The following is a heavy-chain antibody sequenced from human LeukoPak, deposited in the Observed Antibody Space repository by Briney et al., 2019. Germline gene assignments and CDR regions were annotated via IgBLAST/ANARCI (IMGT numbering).Heavy chain of an antibody. CDR1: GGTFSSYA. CDR2: IIPIFGTA. J-gene: IGHJ6*03. D-gene: IGHD1-14*01. V-gene: IGHV1-69*13. CDR3: ARGTGGLNYYYYYMDV. Sequence: SVKVSCKASGGTFSSYAISWVRQAPGQGLEWMGGIIPIFGTANYAQKFQGRVTITADESTSTAYMELSSLRSEDTAVYYCARGTGGLNYYYYYMDVWGKGTTVTVSS.